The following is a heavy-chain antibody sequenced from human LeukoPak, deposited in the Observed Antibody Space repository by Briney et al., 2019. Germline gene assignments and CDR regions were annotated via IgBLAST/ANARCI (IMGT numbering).Heavy chain of an antibody. D-gene: IGHD3-22*01. CDR1: GGSIGSYY. CDR2: IYYSGSI. V-gene: IGHV4-59*01. Sequence: SETLSLTCTVSGGSIGSYYWSWIRQPPGKGLEWIGYIYYSGSINYNPSLRSPVTIPVDTSKNQFSLKLPSVTAADTAVYYCARLRRGFDISGYYAFDIWGQGTMVTVSS. J-gene: IGHJ3*02. CDR3: ARLRRGFDISGYYAFDI.